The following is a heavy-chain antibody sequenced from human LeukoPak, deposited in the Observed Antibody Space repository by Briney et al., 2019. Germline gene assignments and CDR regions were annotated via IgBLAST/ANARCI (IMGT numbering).Heavy chain of an antibody. CDR2: IYSGGST. CDR3: ASTDASSGYYYVIDY. D-gene: IGHD3-22*01. Sequence: PGGSLRLSCAASGFTFSSYSMNWVRQAPGKGLEWVSVIYSGGSTYYADSVKGRFTISRDNSKNTLYLQMNSLRAEDTAVYYCASTDASSGYYYVIDYWGQGTLVTVSS. V-gene: IGHV3-53*01. CDR1: GFTFSSYS. J-gene: IGHJ4*02.